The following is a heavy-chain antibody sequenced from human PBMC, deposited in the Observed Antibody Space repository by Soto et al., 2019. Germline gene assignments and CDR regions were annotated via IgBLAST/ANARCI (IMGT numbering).Heavy chain of an antibody. CDR1: GFNVSDNY. CDR3: ARADGSYDGWYFDH. J-gene: IGHJ4*02. Sequence: QLVETGGGLIQPGGSLRLTCAASGFNVSDNYINWVRQAPGRGLEWVSTIYSGVSTYYSNSVKGRFTISRDTSKNTVYIELRNLRVDDTAVYYCARADGSYDGWYFDHWGQGTMVTVSS. V-gene: IGHV3-53*02. CDR2: IYSGVST. D-gene: IGHD1-26*01.